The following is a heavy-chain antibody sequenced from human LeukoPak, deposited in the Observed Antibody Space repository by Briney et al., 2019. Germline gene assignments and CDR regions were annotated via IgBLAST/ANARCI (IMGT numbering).Heavy chain of an antibody. CDR1: GGTFSSYA. V-gene: IGHV1-69*01. CDR2: IIPIFGTA. CDR3: ARVKDYGGNSVGFDY. J-gene: IGHJ4*02. D-gene: IGHD4-23*01. Sequence: SVKVSCKASGGTFSSYAISWVRQAPGQGLEWMGGIIPIFGTANYAQKFQGRATITADESTSTAYMELSSLRSEDTAVYYCARVKDYGGNSVGFDYWGQGTLVTVSS.